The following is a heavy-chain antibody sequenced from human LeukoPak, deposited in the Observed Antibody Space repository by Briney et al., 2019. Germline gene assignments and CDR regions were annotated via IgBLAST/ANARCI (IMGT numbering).Heavy chain of an antibody. Sequence: ASVKVSCKASGYTFAAYGIGWVRQAPGQGLEWMGWISVYNGNTDYAQKLQGRVTMTTDTSTSTAYMEVRSLRSDDTALYYCARKGFLEWLSPDDAFDIWGQGTMVTVSS. V-gene: IGHV1-18*01. D-gene: IGHD3-3*01. J-gene: IGHJ3*02. CDR3: ARKGFLEWLSPDDAFDI. CDR1: GYTFAAYG. CDR2: ISVYNGNT.